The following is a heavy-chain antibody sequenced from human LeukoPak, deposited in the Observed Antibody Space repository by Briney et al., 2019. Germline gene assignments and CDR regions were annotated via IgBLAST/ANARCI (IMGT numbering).Heavy chain of an antibody. V-gene: IGHV3-33*01. CDR1: GFTFSHYG. D-gene: IGHD4-11*01. CDR3: ARDAQRGFDYSNSLQY. Sequence: TGRALRLSCAASGFTFSHYGMHWVRQAPGKGLEWVALIWSDGSNKFYADSVRGRFTISRDDVRKTVYLQMDSLTAEDTAVYYCARDAQRGFDYSNSLQYWGQGTLVTVSS. J-gene: IGHJ4*02. CDR2: IWSDGSNK.